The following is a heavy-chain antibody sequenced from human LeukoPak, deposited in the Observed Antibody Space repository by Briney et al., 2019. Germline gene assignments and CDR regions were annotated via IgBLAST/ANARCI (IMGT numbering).Heavy chain of an antibody. J-gene: IGHJ6*02. CDR2: ISYDGSNK. Sequence: PGRSLRLSCAASGFTFSSYAMHWVRQAPGKGLEWVAVISYDGSNKYYADSVKGRFTISRDNSKNTLYLQMNSLRAEDTAVYYCARVHLPMIAAPYYYGMDVWGQGTTVTVSS. CDR3: ARVHLPMIAAPYYYGMDV. D-gene: IGHD3-22*01. CDR1: GFTFSSYA. V-gene: IGHV3-30-3*01.